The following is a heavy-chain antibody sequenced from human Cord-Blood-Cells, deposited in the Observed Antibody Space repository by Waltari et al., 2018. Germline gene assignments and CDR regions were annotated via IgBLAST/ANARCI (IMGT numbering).Heavy chain of an antibody. CDR1: GFSLSTSGVG. CDR3: AHSGIAARYYWYFDL. D-gene: IGHD6-6*01. V-gene: IGHV2-5*01. J-gene: IGHJ2*01. CDR2: IYWNDDK. Sequence: QITLKESGPTLVKPTQTLTLPCTFSGFSLSTSGVGVGWIRQPPGKALEWLALIYWNDDKRYSPSLKSRLTITKDTSKNQVVLTMTNMDPVDTATYYCAHSGIAARYYWYFDLWGRGTLVTVSS.